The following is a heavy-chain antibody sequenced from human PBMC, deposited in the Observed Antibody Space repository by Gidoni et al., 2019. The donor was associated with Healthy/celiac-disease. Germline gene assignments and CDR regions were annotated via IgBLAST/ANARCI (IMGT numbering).Heavy chain of an antibody. V-gene: IGHV4-34*01. CDR2: INHSGST. Sequence: QVQLQQWGAGLLKPSETLSLTCAVYGGSFSGYYWSWIRQPPGKGLEWIGEINHSGSTNYNPSLKSRVTISVDTSKNLFSLKLSSVTAADTAVYYCARVPRYSYGPFDYWGQGTLVTVSS. J-gene: IGHJ4*02. CDR3: ARVPRYSYGPFDY. CDR1: GGSFSGYY. D-gene: IGHD5-18*01.